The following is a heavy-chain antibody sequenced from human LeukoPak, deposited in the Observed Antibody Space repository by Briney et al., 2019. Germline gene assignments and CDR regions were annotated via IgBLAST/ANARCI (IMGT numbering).Heavy chain of an antibody. CDR2: IYYSGST. CDR3: ARRIVVVITTDAFDI. CDR1: GGSISSSSYY. Sequence: SETLSLTCTVSGGSISSSSYYWGWLRQPPGKGLEWIGSIYYSGSTYYNPSLKSRVTISVDTSKNQFSLKLSSVTAADTAVYYCARRIVVVITTDAFDIWGQGTMVTVSS. V-gene: IGHV4-39*07. J-gene: IGHJ3*02. D-gene: IGHD3-22*01.